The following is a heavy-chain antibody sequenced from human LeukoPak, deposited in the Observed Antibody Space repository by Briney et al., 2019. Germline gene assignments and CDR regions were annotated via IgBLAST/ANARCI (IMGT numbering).Heavy chain of an antibody. J-gene: IGHJ3*02. CDR2: IGWNSDNI. Sequence: GGSPRLSCAASGFTFYDYAMHWVRQVPGKGLEWVSTIGWNSDNIGYADSVKGRFTISRDNAKNSLYLQMNSLRVEDMALYYCAKDMMFSASSGAFDIWGQGTLVIVSS. CDR3: AKDMMFSASSGAFDI. D-gene: IGHD6-6*01. V-gene: IGHV3-9*03. CDR1: GFTFYDYA.